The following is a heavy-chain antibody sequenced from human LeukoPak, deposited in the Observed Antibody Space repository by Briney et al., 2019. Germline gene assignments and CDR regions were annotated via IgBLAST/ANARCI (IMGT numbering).Heavy chain of an antibody. CDR3: ARDYYDILTGYPQAMDV. D-gene: IGHD3-9*01. CDR2: INTGNGNT. Sequence: ASVKVSCKASGYTFTSYAMHWVRQAPGQMLEWMGWINTGNGNTKYSQKFQGRVTITRDTSANTTYMELSSLRSEDTAVYYCARDYYDILTGYPQAMDVWGKGTTVTVSS. J-gene: IGHJ6*04. V-gene: IGHV1-3*04. CDR1: GYTFTSYA.